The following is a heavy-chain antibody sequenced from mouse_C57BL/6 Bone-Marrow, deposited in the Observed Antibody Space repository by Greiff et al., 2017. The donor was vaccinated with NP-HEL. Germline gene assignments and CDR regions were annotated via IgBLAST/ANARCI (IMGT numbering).Heavy chain of an antibody. CDR1: GFTFSSYT. Sequence: DVMLVESGGGLVKPGGSLKLSCAASGFTFSSYTMSWVRQTPEKRLEWVATISGGGGNTYYPDSVKGRFTISRDNAKNTLYLQMSSLRSEDTALYYCARHELRLRAMDYWGQGTSVTVSS. CDR3: ARHELRLRAMDY. D-gene: IGHD3-2*02. J-gene: IGHJ4*01. V-gene: IGHV5-9*01. CDR2: ISGGGGNT.